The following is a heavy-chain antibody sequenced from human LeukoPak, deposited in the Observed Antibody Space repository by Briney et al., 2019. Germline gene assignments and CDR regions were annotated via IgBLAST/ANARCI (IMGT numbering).Heavy chain of an antibody. CDR2: IIPIFGTA. CDR3: ARDMVAAALDY. D-gene: IGHD6-13*01. J-gene: IGHJ4*02. V-gene: IGHV1-69*05. Sequence: SVKVSCKAPGGTFSSYAICWVRQAPGQGLEWMGRIIPIFGTANYAQKFQGRVTITTDESTSTAYMELSSLRSEDTAVYYCARDMVAAALDYWGQGTLVTVSS. CDR1: GGTFSSYA.